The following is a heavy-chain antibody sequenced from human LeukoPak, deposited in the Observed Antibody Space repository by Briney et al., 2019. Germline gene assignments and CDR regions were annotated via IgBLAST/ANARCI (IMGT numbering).Heavy chain of an antibody. CDR1: GGTFRSYA. D-gene: IGHD3-22*01. J-gene: IGHJ4*02. V-gene: IGHV1-69*13. Sequence: SVKVSCKTSGGTFRSYAISWVRQAPGQGLEWMGGIIPIFGTANYAQKFQGRITITADESTSTAYMELSSLRSEDTAIYYCASSKDYHDSSGYARTLDYWGQGTLVTVSS. CDR2: IIPIFGTA. CDR3: ASSKDYHDSSGYARTLDY.